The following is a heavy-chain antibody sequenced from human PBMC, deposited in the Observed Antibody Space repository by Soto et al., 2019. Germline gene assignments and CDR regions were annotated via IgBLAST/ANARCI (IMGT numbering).Heavy chain of an antibody. CDR1: GFTFSSYA. D-gene: IGHD3-9*01. CDR3: AKVMRYFDWLLGESKTFDY. Sequence: GGSLRLSCAASGFTFSSYAMSWVRQAPGKGLEWVSAISGSGGSTYYADSVKGRFTISRDNSKNTLYLQMNSLRAEDTAVYYCAKVMRYFDWLLGESKTFDYWGQGTLVTVSS. CDR2: ISGSGGST. J-gene: IGHJ4*02. V-gene: IGHV3-23*01.